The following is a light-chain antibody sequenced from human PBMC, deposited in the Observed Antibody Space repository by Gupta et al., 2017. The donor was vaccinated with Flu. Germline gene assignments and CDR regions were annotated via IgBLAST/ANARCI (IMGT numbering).Light chain of an antibody. J-gene: IGLJ1*01. CDR2: DVN. Sequence: QSALTQPRSVSGSPGQSVTISCTGTSSDVGGYNYVAWYQQHPGKAHKLMIYDVNKRPSGVPDRFSGSKSGNTASLTISGLQAEDEADYYCCSYAGSYTYVFGTGTKVTVL. CDR3: CSYAGSYTYV. CDR1: SSDVGGYNY. V-gene: IGLV2-11*01.